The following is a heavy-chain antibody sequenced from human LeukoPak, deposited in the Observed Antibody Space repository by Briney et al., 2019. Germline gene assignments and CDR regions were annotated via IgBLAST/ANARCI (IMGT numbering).Heavy chain of an antibody. D-gene: IGHD3-22*01. CDR2: INSDGSTT. J-gene: IGHJ1*01. V-gene: IGHV3-74*01. CDR3: ATYSSLNRREFQY. CDR1: GFTFSSYW. Sequence: GGSLRLSCAASGFTFSSYWMHWVRQAPGKGLVWVSRINSDGSTTSYADSVKGRFTISRDNAKNTLYLQMNSLRAADTAVYYCATYSSLNRREFQYWGQGTLLTVSS.